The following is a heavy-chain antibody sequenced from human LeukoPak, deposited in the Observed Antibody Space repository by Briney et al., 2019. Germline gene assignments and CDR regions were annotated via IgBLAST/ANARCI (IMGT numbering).Heavy chain of an antibody. J-gene: IGHJ4*02. CDR3: ARGPNRRYSGSYWR. D-gene: IGHD1-26*01. CDR1: GFTFSSYE. Sequence: PGGSLRLSCAASGFTFSSYEMNWVRQAPGKGLEWVSYISSSGSTIYYADSVKGRFTISRDNAKNSLYLQMNSLRAEDTVVYYCARGPNRRYSGSYWRWGQGTLVTVSS. CDR2: ISSSGSTI. V-gene: IGHV3-48*03.